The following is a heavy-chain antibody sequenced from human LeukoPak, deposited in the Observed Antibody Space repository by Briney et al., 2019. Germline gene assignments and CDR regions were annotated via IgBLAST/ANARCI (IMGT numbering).Heavy chain of an antibody. J-gene: IGHJ6*02. V-gene: IGHV1-69*01. CDR2: IIPIFGTA. CDR1: GGTFSSYA. Sequence: SVKVSCKASGGTFSSYAISWVRQAPGQGLEWMGGIIPIFGTANYAQKFQGRVTITADESTSTAYMELSSLRSEDTAVYYCALTPGGPDYYYYGMDAWGQGTTVTVSS. D-gene: IGHD1-14*01. CDR3: ALTPGGPDYYYYGMDA.